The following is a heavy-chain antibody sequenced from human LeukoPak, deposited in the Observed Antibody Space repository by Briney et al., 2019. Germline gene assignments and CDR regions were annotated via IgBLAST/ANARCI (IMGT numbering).Heavy chain of an antibody. CDR1: GCTFSSYG. Sequence: GRSLRLSCAASGCTFSSYGMHWVRRAPGKGLEWVAVIWYDGSNKYYADSVKGRFTISRDNSKNTLYLQMNSLRAEDTAVYYCARDGREQWLVPKDAFDIWGQGTMVTVSS. CDR2: IWYDGSNK. D-gene: IGHD6-19*01. V-gene: IGHV3-33*01. CDR3: ARDGREQWLVPKDAFDI. J-gene: IGHJ3*02.